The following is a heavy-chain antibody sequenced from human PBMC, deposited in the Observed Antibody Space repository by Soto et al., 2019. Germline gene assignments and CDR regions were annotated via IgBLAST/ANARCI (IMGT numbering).Heavy chain of an antibody. CDR1: GFTFSSYA. J-gene: IGHJ4*02. V-gene: IGHV3-23*01. CDR2: ISGSGGST. D-gene: IGHD3-16*02. CDR3: AKDLPDYVWGSYRPNSCDY. Sequence: GGSLRLSCAASGFTFSSYAMSWVRQAPGKGLEWVSAISGSGGSTYYADSVKGRFTISRDNSKNTLYLQMNSLRAEDTAVYYCAKDLPDYVWGSYRPNSCDYWGQGTLVTVSS.